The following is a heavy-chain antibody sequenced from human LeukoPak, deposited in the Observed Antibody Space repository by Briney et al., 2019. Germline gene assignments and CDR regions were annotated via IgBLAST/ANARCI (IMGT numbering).Heavy chain of an antibody. Sequence: ASVKVSCKTSGYTFSRYGFSWVQQAPGQGLEWIGRIGVFNGNRNYAKSVQGRITLTADTSTNTTYMELRSLTSDDTAVYFCGRDWDWHVQFWGQGTLITVSS. D-gene: IGHD1-26*01. CDR2: IGVFNGNR. J-gene: IGHJ4*02. V-gene: IGHV1-18*01. CDR1: GYTFSRYG. CDR3: GRDWDWHVQF.